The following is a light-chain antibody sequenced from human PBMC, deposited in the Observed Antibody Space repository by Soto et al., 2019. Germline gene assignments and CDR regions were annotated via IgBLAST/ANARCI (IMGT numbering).Light chain of an antibody. CDR1: QSIGSTY. Sequence: EIVLTQSPGTLSLSPGERATLSSRASQSIGSTYLAWYQQTPGQAPRLLIYGASNRATGIPDRFSGSGSGTDFTLTISRLEPADFAVYYCQQYGSSPRTFGQGTKVEIK. CDR3: QQYGSSPRT. CDR2: GAS. V-gene: IGKV3-20*01. J-gene: IGKJ1*01.